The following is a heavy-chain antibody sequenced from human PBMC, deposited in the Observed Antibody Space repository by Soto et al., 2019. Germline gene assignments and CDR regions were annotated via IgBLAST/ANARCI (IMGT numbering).Heavy chain of an antibody. D-gene: IGHD2-2*02. J-gene: IGHJ3*02. V-gene: IGHV3-48*02. Sequence: EAQLLESGGGLVQPGGSLRLSCASSGFSFSAFSMNWVRQAPGKGLEWISYISSTSSTIYYADSVKGRFTISRDNAKNSLYLQMNSLRDEDTAVYYCAREGGRHCSPTRCYNAFDIWGLGTMVTVSS. CDR2: ISSTSSTI. CDR3: AREGGRHCSPTRCYNAFDI. CDR1: GFSFSAFS.